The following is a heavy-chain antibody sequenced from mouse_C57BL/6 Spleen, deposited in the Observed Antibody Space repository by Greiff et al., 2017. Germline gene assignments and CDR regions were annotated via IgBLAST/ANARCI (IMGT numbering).Heavy chain of an antibody. J-gene: IGHJ4*01. CDR1: GFTFSSYG. Sequence: EVQLVESGGDLVKPGGSLKLSCAASGFTFSSYGMSWVRQTPDKRLEWVATISSGGSYTYYPDSVKGRFTISRYNTTNTLYLKMISLKSEDTAMDYWARQGLRGAMDDWGQGTSVTVSS. D-gene: IGHD1-1*01. CDR2: ISSGGSYT. CDR3: ARQGLRGAMDD. V-gene: IGHV5-6*01.